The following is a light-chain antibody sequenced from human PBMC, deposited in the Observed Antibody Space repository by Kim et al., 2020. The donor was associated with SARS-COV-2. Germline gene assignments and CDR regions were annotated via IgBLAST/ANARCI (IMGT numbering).Light chain of an antibody. J-gene: IGKJ5*01. CDR3: QQGYSSPKIT. Sequence: SVGDRVIITCRTSQSISSHLNWYQQKPGKAPKRLIFAASSLQSGVPSRFSGSGSGTDFTLTITTLQTEDFATYYCQQGYSSPKITFGQGTRLEIK. V-gene: IGKV1-39*01. CDR2: AAS. CDR1: QSISSH.